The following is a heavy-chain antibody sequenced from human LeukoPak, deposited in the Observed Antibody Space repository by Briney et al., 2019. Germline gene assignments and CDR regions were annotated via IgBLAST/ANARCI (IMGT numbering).Heavy chain of an antibody. V-gene: IGHV4-4*03. CDR2: ISLSGLT. CDR3: SRENGASSPFGY. J-gene: IGHJ4*02. Sequence: PETLSLTCGVSGGSITSTNWWSWVRQPPGQGLEWIGEISLSGLTNYNPSLKSRVTMALDKSKNHLSLNLTSVTAADTAVYYCSRENGASSPFGYWGQGTLVTVPS. D-gene: IGHD2-8*01. CDR1: GGSITSTNW.